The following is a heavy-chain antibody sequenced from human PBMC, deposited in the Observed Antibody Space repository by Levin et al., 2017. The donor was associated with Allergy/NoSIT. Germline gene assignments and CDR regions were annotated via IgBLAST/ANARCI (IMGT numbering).Heavy chain of an antibody. CDR2: ISWNSGSI. CDR3: AKDLDPRGCYYDSCGSGNFDY. Sequence: GGSLRLSCAASGFTFDDYAMHWVRQGPGKGPEWVSSISWNSGSIGYADSVKGRFTISRDNARNSLYLQMNSLRAEDTALYYCAKDLDPRGCYYDSCGSGNFDYWGQGTLVTVSS. D-gene: IGHD3-22*01. V-gene: IGHV3-9*01. J-gene: IGHJ4*02. CDR1: GFTFDDYA.